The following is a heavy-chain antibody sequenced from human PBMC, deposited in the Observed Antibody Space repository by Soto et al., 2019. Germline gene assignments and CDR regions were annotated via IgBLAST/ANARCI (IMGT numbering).Heavy chain of an antibody. D-gene: IGHD3-10*01. CDR3: ASAPRTGDAFDI. Sequence: LSLTCAASGFTFSDYYMSWIRQAPGKGLEWVSYISSSGSTIYYADSVKGRFTISRDNAKNSLYLQMNSLRAEDTAVYYCASAPRTGDAFDIWGQGTMVTVSS. V-gene: IGHV3-11*01. J-gene: IGHJ3*02. CDR2: ISSSGSTI. CDR1: GFTFSDYY.